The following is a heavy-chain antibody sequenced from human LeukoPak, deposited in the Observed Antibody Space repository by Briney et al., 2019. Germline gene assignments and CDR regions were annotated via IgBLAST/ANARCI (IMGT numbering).Heavy chain of an antibody. Sequence: PGGFLRLSCAASGFTFSSYGMHWVRQAPGKGLEWVAFIRYDGSNKYYADSVKGRFTISRDNSKNTLYLQMNSLRAEDTAVYYCAKGRGYSYTIFDYWGQGTLVTVSS. J-gene: IGHJ4*02. CDR1: GFTFSSYG. CDR3: AKGRGYSYTIFDY. D-gene: IGHD5-18*01. V-gene: IGHV3-30*02. CDR2: IRYDGSNK.